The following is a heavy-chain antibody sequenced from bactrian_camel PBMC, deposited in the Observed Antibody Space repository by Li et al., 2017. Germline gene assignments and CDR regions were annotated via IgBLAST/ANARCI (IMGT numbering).Heavy chain of an antibody. CDR2: LYPDAGST. Sequence: QLVESGGGSVEAGGSLNLSRTYQGYIRCMAWFRQVPGKEREGIAALYPDAGSTFYADSVKGRFTISQDKDKSTVYLEMDNLKPEDTGTYYCVAARYCNEDSGTLSLLRYLDIQGHGTQVTVS. J-gene: IGHJ4*01. V-gene: IGHV3S31*01. CDR1: GYIRC. D-gene: IGHD7*01.